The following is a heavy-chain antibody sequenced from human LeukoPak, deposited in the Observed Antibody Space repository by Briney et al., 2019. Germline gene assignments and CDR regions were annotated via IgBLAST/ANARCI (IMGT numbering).Heavy chain of an antibody. J-gene: IGHJ4*02. V-gene: IGHV1-18*01. CDR2: ISAYNGNA. Sequence: ASVRVSCKASAYTFTSYGISWVRQAPGQGLEWMGWISAYNGNANYAQKLQGRVTMTPDTSTSTAYMELRSLRSDDTAVYYCARDPRARIAVAGPGGYWGQGTLVTVSS. CDR3: ARDPRARIAVAGPGGY. CDR1: AYTFTSYG. D-gene: IGHD6-19*01.